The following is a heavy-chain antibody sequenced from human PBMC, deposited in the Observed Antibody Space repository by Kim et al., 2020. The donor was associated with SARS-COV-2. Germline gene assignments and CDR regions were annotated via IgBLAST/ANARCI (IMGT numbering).Heavy chain of an antibody. V-gene: IGHV3-48*02. CDR1: GFTFSSYI. Sequence: GGSLRLSCAASGFTFSSYIMNWIRQAPGKGLEWVSFISGGSITIYYADSVKGRFTISRDNGKNSLYLHMDSLRDEDTAVYYCARGWSCSGGSCYFDYWGQGTLVTVSS. CDR3: ARGWSCSGGSCYFDY. D-gene: IGHD2-15*01. CDR2: ISGGSITI. J-gene: IGHJ4*02.